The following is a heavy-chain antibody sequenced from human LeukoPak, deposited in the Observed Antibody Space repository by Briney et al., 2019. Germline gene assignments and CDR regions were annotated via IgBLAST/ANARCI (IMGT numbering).Heavy chain of an antibody. CDR3: AGYYYDSSGYYYGAFDI. Sequence: SVKVSCKASGGTFSSYAISWVRQAPGQGLEWMGGIIPIFGTANYAQKFQGRVTITADESTSTAYMELSSLRSGDTAVYYCAGYYYDSSGYYYGAFDIWGQGTMVTVSS. CDR1: GGTFSSYA. D-gene: IGHD3-22*01. V-gene: IGHV1-69*13. J-gene: IGHJ3*02. CDR2: IIPIFGTA.